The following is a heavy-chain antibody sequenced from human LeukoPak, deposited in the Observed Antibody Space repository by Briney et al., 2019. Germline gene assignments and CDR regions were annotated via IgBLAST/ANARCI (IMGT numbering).Heavy chain of an antibody. D-gene: IGHD3-10*01. Sequence: PGGSLRLSCAASGFTFSSHGMHWVRQAPGKGLEWVAVISYDGSNKYYADSVKGRFTISRDNSKNTLYMQMNSLRAEDSAVHYYAKDSGAYYGSGSYYRSYFDYWGQGTLVTVSS. V-gene: IGHV3-30*18. CDR1: GFTFSSHG. CDR3: AKDSGAYYGSGSYYRSYFDY. CDR2: ISYDGSNK. J-gene: IGHJ4*02.